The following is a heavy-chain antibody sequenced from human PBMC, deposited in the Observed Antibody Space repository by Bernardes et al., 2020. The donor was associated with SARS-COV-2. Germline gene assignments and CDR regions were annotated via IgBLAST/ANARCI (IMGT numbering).Heavy chain of an antibody. CDR2: ISHSGST. Sequence: SETLSLTCAVDGGSLSGFYWTWIRQPPGKGLEWIGEISHSGSTNYHPSLKGRVTISLDTSKIQFSLNLRSVTAADTAIYYCARIAARRQGNGFHYGMDVWGQGSPVTVSS. D-gene: IGHD6-6*01. V-gene: IGHV4-34*01. CDR1: GGSLSGFY. CDR3: ARIAARRQGNGFHYGMDV. J-gene: IGHJ6*02.